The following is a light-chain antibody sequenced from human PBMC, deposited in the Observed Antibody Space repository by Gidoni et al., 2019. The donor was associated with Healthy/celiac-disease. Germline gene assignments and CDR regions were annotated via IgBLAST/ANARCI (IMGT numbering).Light chain of an antibody. V-gene: IGLV2-14*01. J-gene: IGLJ1*01. CDR2: DVS. Sequence: QSALTQPACVSGSPGPSNTISCTGTSSDVGGYNYVSWYQQHPGKAPKLMIYDVSNRPLGVSNRFSGSKSGNTASLTISGLQAEDEADYYCSSYTSSSTFVFGTGTKVTVL. CDR3: SSYTSSSTFV. CDR1: SSDVGGYNY.